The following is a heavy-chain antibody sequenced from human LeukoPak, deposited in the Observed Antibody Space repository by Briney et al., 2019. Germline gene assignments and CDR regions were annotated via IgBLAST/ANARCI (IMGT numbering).Heavy chain of an antibody. J-gene: IGHJ4*02. V-gene: IGHV3-48*03. D-gene: IGHD6-13*01. CDR3: AKAKAAGILTAANY. CDR2: ISNSGSTI. Sequence: GGSLRLSCAASGFTFSSYEMNWVRQAPGKGLEWVSYISNSGSTIYYADSVKGRFTISRDNAKNSLYLQMNSLRAEDTAVYYCAKAKAAGILTAANYWGQGTLVTVSS. CDR1: GFTFSSYE.